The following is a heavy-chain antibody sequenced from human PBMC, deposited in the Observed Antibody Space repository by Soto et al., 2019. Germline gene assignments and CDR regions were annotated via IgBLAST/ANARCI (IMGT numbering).Heavy chain of an antibody. Sequence: PGGSLRLSCAASGFTFSSYAMSWVRQAPGKGLEWVSAISGSGVSTYYADSVKGRFTISRDNSKNTLYLQMNSLRAEDTAVYYCAKDYYYSSGYYEDPFDYWGQGTLVTVSS. D-gene: IGHD3-22*01. V-gene: IGHV3-23*01. J-gene: IGHJ4*02. CDR1: GFTFSSYA. CDR2: ISGSGVST. CDR3: AKDYYYSSGYYEDPFDY.